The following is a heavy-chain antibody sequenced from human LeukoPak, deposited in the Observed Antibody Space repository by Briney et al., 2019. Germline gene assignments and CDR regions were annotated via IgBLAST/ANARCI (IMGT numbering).Heavy chain of an antibody. CDR3: AELGITMIGGV. CDR2: ISSSSSYI. J-gene: IGHJ6*04. Sequence: GGSLRLSCAASGFTFSSYSMNWVRQAPAKGLEWVSSISSSSSYINYADSVRGRFTISRDNAKNSLFLQMNSLRAEDTAVYYCAELGITMIGGVWGKGTTVTISS. CDR1: GFTFSSYS. V-gene: IGHV3-21*01. D-gene: IGHD3-10*02.